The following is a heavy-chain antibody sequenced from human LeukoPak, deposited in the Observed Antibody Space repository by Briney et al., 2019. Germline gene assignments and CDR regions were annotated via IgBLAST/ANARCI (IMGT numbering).Heavy chain of an antibody. Sequence: SVKVSCKASGRTFSSYAISWARQAPGQGLEWMGGLIPIFCAANYAQTFQRRVTITTDESTGTAYMELSSLRSEDTAVYYCASRYSSSSYSYYYYYYMDVWGKGTTVTVSS. J-gene: IGHJ6*03. CDR2: LIPIFCAA. D-gene: IGHD6-6*01. V-gene: IGHV1-69*05. CDR3: ASRYSSSSYSYYYYYYMDV. CDR1: GRTFSSYA.